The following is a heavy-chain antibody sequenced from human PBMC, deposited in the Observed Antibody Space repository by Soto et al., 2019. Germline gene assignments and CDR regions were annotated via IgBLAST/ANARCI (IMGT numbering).Heavy chain of an antibody. J-gene: IGHJ6*02. CDR1: GYTFTGYY. D-gene: IGHD5-18*01. CDR3: ARGGQLWLLGRIYYYYGMDV. CDR2: INPNSGGT. V-gene: IGHV1-2*04. Sequence: ASVKVSCKASGYTFTGYYMHWVRQAPGQGLEWMGWINPNSGGTNYAQKFQGWVTMTRDTSISTAYMELSRLRSDDTAVYYCARGGQLWLLGRIYYYYGMDVWGQGTTVTVSS.